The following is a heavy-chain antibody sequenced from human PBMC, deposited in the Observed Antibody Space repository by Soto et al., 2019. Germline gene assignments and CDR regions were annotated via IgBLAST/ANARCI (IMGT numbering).Heavy chain of an antibody. Sequence: QVQLQESGPGLVKPSETLSLTCTVSGGSISSYYWSWIRQPPGKGLEWIGYIYYSGSTNYKPSLKSRVTISVDTSKNQFSLKLSSVTAADTAVYYCARHLPFTIFGVVTPSGYMDVWGKGPTVTVSS. V-gene: IGHV4-59*08. J-gene: IGHJ6*03. CDR2: IYYSGST. D-gene: IGHD3-3*01. CDR1: GGSISSYY. CDR3: ARHLPFTIFGVVTPSGYMDV.